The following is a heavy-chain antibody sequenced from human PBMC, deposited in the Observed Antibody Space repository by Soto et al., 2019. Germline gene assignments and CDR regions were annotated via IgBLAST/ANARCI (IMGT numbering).Heavy chain of an antibody. V-gene: IGHV3-23*01. D-gene: IGHD3-16*01. CDR3: AKAPQVVLGEFRM. J-gene: IGHJ4*02. Sequence: EVQLLESGGGLVQPGGSLRLFCAASGFTFSSYAMSWVRQAPGKGLEWVSAISGSGGSTYYADSVKGRFTISRDNSKNTLYLQMNSLRAEDTAVYYCAKAPQVVLGEFRMWGQGTLVTVSS. CDR1: GFTFSSYA. CDR2: ISGSGGST.